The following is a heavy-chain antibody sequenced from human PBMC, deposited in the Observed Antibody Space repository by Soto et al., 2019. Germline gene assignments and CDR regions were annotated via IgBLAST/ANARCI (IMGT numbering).Heavy chain of an antibody. D-gene: IGHD3-22*01. CDR2: IDWDDDK. J-gene: IGHJ5*02. V-gene: IGHV2-70*01. Sequence: SGPTLVNPTQTLTLTCTFSGFSLSTSGMCVSWIRQPPGKALEWLALIDWDDDKYYSTSLKTRLTISKDTSKNQVVLTMTNMDPVDTATYYCARIRRYYDSSGYYTDYNWFDPWGQGTLVTVSS. CDR1: GFSLSTSGMC. CDR3: ARIRRYYDSSGYYTDYNWFDP.